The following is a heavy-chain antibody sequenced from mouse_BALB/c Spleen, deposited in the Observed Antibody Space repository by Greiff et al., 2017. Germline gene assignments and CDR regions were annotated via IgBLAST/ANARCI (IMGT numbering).Heavy chain of an antibody. Sequence: VQLQQSGPGLVAPSQSLSITCTVSGFSLTGYGVNWVRQPPGKGLEWLGMIWGDGSTDYNSALKSRLSISKDNSKSQVFLKMNSLQTEDTARYYCARAPIYDGNYYAMDYWGQGTSVTVSS. D-gene: IGHD2-1*01. CDR1: GFSLTGYG. J-gene: IGHJ4*01. CDR2: IWGDGST. V-gene: IGHV2-6-7*01. CDR3: ARAPIYDGNYYAMDY.